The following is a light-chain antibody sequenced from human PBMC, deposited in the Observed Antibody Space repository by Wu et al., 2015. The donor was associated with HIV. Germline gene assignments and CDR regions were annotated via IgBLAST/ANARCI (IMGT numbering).Light chain of an antibody. CDR2: AAS. CDR1: HKISTS. V-gene: IGKV1-39*01. CDR3: QQSYNMQST. Sequence: DIQLTQSPSSLSGSVGDRVTIACRASHKISTSLNWYQQKPGKGPKLLIYAASNLQSGVPSRFSGSGSGTDFTLTISSLQLEDFATYYCQQSYNMQSTFGQGTKLQMK. J-gene: IGKJ2*01.